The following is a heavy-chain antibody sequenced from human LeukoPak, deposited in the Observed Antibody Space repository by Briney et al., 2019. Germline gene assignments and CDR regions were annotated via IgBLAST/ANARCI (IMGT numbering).Heavy chain of an antibody. J-gene: IGHJ5*02. Sequence: GGSLRLSCAASGFTFSSYWMSWVRQAPGKGLEWVANIKQDGSEKYYVDSVKGRFTISGDNAKNSLYLQMNSLRAEDTAVYYCAREGGGYYDSSGYYSWFDPWGQGTLVTVSS. CDR1: GFTFSSYW. D-gene: IGHD3-22*01. CDR3: AREGGGYYDSSGYYSWFDP. V-gene: IGHV3-7*01. CDR2: IKQDGSEK.